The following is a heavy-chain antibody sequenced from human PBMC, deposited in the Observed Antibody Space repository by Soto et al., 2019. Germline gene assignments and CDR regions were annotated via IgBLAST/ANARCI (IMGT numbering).Heavy chain of an antibody. CDR2: IYYSGST. V-gene: IGHV4-31*03. CDR3: ARLRGNGNEYYFDY. D-gene: IGHD1-20*01. Sequence: SETLSLTCTVSGGSISSGGYYWSWIRQHPGKGLEWIGYIYYSGSTYYNPSLKSRVTISVDTSKNQFSLKLSSVTAADTAVYYCARLRGNGNEYYFDYWGQGTLVTVSS. CDR1: GGSISSGGYY. J-gene: IGHJ4*02.